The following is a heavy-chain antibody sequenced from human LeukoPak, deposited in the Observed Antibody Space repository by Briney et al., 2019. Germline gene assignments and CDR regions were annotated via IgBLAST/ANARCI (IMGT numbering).Heavy chain of an antibody. D-gene: IGHD4-23*01. Sequence: GGSLRLSCAASEFTFSNFYMHWVRQAPGKGLEWVALISNDGGIKYYGNPVRGRFTISRDNSENTLYLHMSSLRSEDTAVYYCAKGGQQKTFRWGMDYWGQGALVTVSS. CDR3: AKGGQQKTFRWGMDY. CDR2: ISNDGGIK. J-gene: IGHJ4*02. CDR1: EFTFSNFY. V-gene: IGHV3-30*18.